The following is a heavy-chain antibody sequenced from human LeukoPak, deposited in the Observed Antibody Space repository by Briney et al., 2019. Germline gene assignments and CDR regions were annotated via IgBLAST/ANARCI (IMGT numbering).Heavy chain of an antibody. Sequence: GGSLRLSCAASGFTFDDYGMSWVRQAPGKGLEWVSGINWNGGSTGYADSVKGRFTISRDNAKNSLYLQMNSLRAEDTALYYCAKGGGAYTGSKNWFDPWGQGTLVTVSS. V-gene: IGHV3-20*04. J-gene: IGHJ5*02. CDR3: AKGGGAYTGSKNWFDP. CDR1: GFTFDDYG. CDR2: INWNGGST. D-gene: IGHD3-16*01.